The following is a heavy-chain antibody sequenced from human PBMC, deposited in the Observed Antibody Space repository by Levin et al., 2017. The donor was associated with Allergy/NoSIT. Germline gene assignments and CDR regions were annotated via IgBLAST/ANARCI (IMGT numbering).Heavy chain of an antibody. CDR2: IIPIFGTA. CDR3: ARGGPSGYDGRVVFDY. Sequence: ASVKVSCKASGGTFSSYAISWVRQAPGQGLEWMGGIIPIFGTANYAQKFQGRVTITADESTSTAYMELSSLRSEDTAVYYCARGGPSGYDGRVVFDYWGQGTLVTVSS. CDR1: GGTFSSYA. J-gene: IGHJ4*02. D-gene: IGHD5-12*01. V-gene: IGHV1-69*13.